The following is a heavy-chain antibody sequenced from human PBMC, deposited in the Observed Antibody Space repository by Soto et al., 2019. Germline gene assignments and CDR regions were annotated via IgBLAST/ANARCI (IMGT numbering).Heavy chain of an antibody. J-gene: IGHJ2*01. D-gene: IGHD6-6*01. CDR1: GFTFSNYA. CDR3: AKEGASSFWYFDL. Sequence: EVQLLESGGGLVQPGGSLRLSCAASGFTFSNYAMNWVRQAPGKGLEWVSTISGSDDNTYFADSVKGRFATSRDHSKNTLYLQMNSLRAEGTAVYYCAKEGASSFWYFDLWGRGTLVTVSS. CDR2: ISGSDDNT. V-gene: IGHV3-23*01.